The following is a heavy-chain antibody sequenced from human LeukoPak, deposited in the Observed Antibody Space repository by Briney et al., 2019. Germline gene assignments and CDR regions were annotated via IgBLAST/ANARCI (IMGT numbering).Heavy chain of an antibody. CDR1: GFTFSNYW. J-gene: IGHJ6*02. D-gene: IGHD2-2*01. V-gene: IGHV3-74*01. CDR3: VRDYQFIQEV. Sequence: PPGGSLRLSCVASGFTFSNYWMLWVRHAPGKGLMWVSLISTDGKSTRYAESVKGRFTISRDNAKNALYLQMDILRVEDTALYFCVRDYQFIQEVWGQGTTVTVSS. CDR2: ISTDGKST.